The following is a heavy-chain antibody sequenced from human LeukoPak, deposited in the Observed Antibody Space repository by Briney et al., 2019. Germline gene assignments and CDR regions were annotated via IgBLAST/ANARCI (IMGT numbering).Heavy chain of an antibody. V-gene: IGHV4-59*01. CDR2: IYYSGST. J-gene: IGHJ4*02. Sequence: SETLSLTCTVSGGSISSYYWSWIRQPPGKGLEWIGYIYYSGSTNYNPSLKSRVTISVDTSKNQFSLKLSSVTAADTAVYYCARSYYYDILTGYSHYLDYWGQGTLVTVSS. CDR1: GGSISSYY. D-gene: IGHD3-9*01. CDR3: ARSYYYDILTGYSHYLDY.